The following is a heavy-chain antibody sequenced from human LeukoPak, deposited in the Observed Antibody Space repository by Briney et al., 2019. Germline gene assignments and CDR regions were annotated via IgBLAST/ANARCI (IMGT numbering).Heavy chain of an antibody. Sequence: ASVKVSCKASGYTFTSYDINWVRQATGQGLEWMGWMNPNSGSTGYAQKFQGRVTITRNTSISTAYMELSSLRSEDTAVYYCARGNRGSSSFDYWGQGTLVTVSS. CDR3: ARGNRGSSSFDY. D-gene: IGHD6-6*01. CDR1: GYTFTSYD. J-gene: IGHJ4*02. CDR2: MNPNSGST. V-gene: IGHV1-8*03.